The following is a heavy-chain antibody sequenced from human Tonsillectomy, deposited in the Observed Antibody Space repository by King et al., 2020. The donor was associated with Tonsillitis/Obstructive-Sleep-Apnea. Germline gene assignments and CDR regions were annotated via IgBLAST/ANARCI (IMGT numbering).Heavy chain of an antibody. CDR3: ARYSLRYCGGDSCYRFDP. CDR2: IFSTVEK. Sequence: VTLKESGPVLVKPTETLTLTCTVSGFSLSNARMGVSWIRQPPGKALEWLAHIFSTVEKTYTTSLKRRLTISKDTSKSQVVLTMTNMDPVDTATYYCARYSLRYCGGDSCYRFDPWGQGTLVTVSS. D-gene: IGHD2-15*01. CDR1: GFSLSNARMG. J-gene: IGHJ5*02. V-gene: IGHV2-26*01.